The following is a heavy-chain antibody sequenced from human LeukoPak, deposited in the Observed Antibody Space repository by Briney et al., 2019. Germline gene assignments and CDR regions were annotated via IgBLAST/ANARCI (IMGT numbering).Heavy chain of an antibody. V-gene: IGHV3-48*01. J-gene: IGHJ4*02. D-gene: IGHD5-24*01. Sequence: GGSLRLSCAASGFTFSNYNMNWDRQAPGKGLEWVSYISSSSSTIYYADSVKGRFTISRDNAKNSLYLQMNSLRAEDTAVYYCARRRDGYNYEADYWGQGTLVTVSS. CDR3: ARRRDGYNYEADY. CDR1: GFTFSNYN. CDR2: ISSSSSTI.